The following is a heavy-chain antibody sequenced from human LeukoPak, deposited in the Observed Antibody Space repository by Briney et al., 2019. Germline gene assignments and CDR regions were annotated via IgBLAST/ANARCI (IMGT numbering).Heavy chain of an antibody. J-gene: IGHJ3*02. CDR2: INTNTGNP. Sequence: ASVKVSCKASGYTFTSYAMNWVRQAPGQGLEWMGWINTNTGNPTYAQGFTGRFVFSLDTSVSTAYLQISSLKAEGTAIYFCAREILRFDIWGQGTMVTVAS. V-gene: IGHV7-4-1*02. CDR3: AREILRFDI. CDR1: GYTFTSYA.